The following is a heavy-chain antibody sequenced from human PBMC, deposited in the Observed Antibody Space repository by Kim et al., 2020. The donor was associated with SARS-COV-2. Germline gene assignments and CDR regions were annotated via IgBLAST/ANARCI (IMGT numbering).Heavy chain of an antibody. CDR1: GFTFSNAW. J-gene: IGHJ4*02. CDR2: IKTKTDGETT. Sequence: GGSLRLSCAASGFTFSNAWMSWVRQAPGKGLEWVGRIKTKTDGETTDYAAPVKGRFTISRDESKNTLYLEMNSLKTEDTAVYYCTRYQYWGQGTLVTVSS. V-gene: IGHV3-15*01. D-gene: IGHD2-15*01. CDR3: TRYQY.